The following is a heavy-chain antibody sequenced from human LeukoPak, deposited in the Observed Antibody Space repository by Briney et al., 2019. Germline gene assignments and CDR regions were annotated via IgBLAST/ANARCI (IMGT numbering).Heavy chain of an antibody. CDR2: ISYDGSNK. CDR3: ANSLYYGSGSYPDY. CDR1: GFTFSSYA. Sequence: GGSLRLSCAASGFTFSSYAMHSVRQAPGKGLEWVAVISYDGSNKYYADSVKGRFTISRDNSKNTLYLQMNSLRAEDTAVYYCANSLYYGSGSYPDYWGQGTLVTVSS. J-gene: IGHJ4*02. V-gene: IGHV3-30*04. D-gene: IGHD3-10*01.